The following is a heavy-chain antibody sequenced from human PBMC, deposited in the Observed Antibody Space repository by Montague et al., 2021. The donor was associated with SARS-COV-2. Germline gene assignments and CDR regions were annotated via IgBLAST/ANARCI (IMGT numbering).Heavy chain of an antibody. J-gene: IGHJ4*02. CDR2: VSYRGST. D-gene: IGHD3-10*01. Sequence: SETLSLTCSVSGGSMSSYNWFWIRQRPGKGLEWIGYVSYRGSTNSNLSPKSRVTISIDTSKNRYSLRVTSVTAADTAVYYCARDVRYYYDQWGQGILVTVSS. CDR1: GGSMSSYN. CDR3: ARDVRYYYDQ. V-gene: IGHV4-59*01.